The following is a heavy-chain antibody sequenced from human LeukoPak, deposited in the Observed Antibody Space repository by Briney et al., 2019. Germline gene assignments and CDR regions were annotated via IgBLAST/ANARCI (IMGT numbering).Heavy chain of an antibody. D-gene: IGHD3-16*01. Sequence: GASVKVSCKASGYTFTGYYMHWVRQAPGQGLEWMGWISAYNGNTNYAQKLQGRVTMTTDTSTSTAYMELRSLRSDDTAVYYCARDWGNWYFDLWGRGTLVTVSS. CDR2: ISAYNGNT. CDR3: ARDWGNWYFDL. V-gene: IGHV1-18*04. CDR1: GYTFTGYY. J-gene: IGHJ2*01.